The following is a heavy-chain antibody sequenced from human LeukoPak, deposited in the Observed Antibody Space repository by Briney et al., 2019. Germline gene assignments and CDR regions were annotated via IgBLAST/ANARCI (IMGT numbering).Heavy chain of an antibody. V-gene: IGHV4-61*02. CDR1: GGSISSGSYY. CDR2: IYTSGST. CDR3: ASSRGATIRWYFDL. D-gene: IGHD1-26*01. J-gene: IGHJ2*01. Sequence: PSQTLSLTCTVSGGSISSGSYYWSWIRQPAGKGLEWIGRIYTSGSTNYNPSLKSRVTISVDTSKNQFSLKLSSVTAADTAVYYCASSRGATIRWYFDLRGRGTLITVSS.